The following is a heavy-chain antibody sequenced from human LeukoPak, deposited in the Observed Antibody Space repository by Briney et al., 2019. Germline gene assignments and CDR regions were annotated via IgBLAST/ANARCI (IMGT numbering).Heavy chain of an antibody. Sequence: GGSLRLSCAASGFTFSNAWRSWVRQAPGKGLEWVSSISSSSSYIYYADSVKGRFTISRDNAKNSLYLQMNSLRAEDTAVYYCARGAQGAFDIWGQGTMVTVSS. CDR3: ARGAQGAFDI. J-gene: IGHJ3*02. CDR1: GFTFSNAW. V-gene: IGHV3-21*01. CDR2: ISSSSSYI.